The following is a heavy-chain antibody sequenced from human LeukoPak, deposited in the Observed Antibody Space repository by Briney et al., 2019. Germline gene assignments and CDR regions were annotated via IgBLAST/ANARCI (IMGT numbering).Heavy chain of an antibody. CDR3: AKDTLPYCSGGSCYWGIDY. D-gene: IGHD2-15*01. J-gene: IGHJ4*02. V-gene: IGHV3-21*01. Sequence: PGGSLRLSCAASGFTFNNYNMNWVRQAPGKGLEWVSSISRSSIYIYYANSVKGRFTISRDNSKNTLYLQMDSLRAEDTAVYYCAKDTLPYCSGGSCYWGIDYWGQGTLVTVSS. CDR2: ISRSSIYI. CDR1: GFTFNNYN.